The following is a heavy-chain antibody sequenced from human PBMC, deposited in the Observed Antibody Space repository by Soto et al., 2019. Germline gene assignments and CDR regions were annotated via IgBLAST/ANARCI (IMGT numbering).Heavy chain of an antibody. V-gene: IGHV3-43*01. CDR1: GFTFYDYI. CDR3: AKDSGYNSPYYFDY. J-gene: IGHJ4*02. D-gene: IGHD5-12*01. CDR2: ISWDGGST. Sequence: HPGGSLRLSCAASGFTFYDYIMYWVRQAPGKGLEWVSLISWDGGSTYYADSVKGRFTISRDNSKNSLYLQMNSLRTEDTALYYCAKDSGYNSPYYFDYWGQGT.